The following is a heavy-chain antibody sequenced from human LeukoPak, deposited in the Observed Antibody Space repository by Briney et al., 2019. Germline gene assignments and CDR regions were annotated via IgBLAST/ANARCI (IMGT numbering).Heavy chain of an antibody. CDR1: GFTFSRYG. D-gene: IGHD5-24*01. CDR2: IWYDGSNK. CDR3: ARESELGRDGYNLGY. V-gene: IGHV3-33*01. J-gene: IGHJ4*02. Sequence: TGGSLRLSCAASGFTFSRYGMHWVRQAPGKGLEWVAVIWYDGSNKYYADSVKGRFTISRDNSKNTLYLQMNSLRAEDTAVYYCARESELGRDGYNLGYRGQGTLVTVSS.